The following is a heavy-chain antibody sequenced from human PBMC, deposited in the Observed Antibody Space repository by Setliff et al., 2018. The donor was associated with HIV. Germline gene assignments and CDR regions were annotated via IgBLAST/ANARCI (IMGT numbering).Heavy chain of an antibody. D-gene: IGHD2-2*01. CDR1: GYAFTGYS. Sequence: SVKVSCKASGYAFTGYSMHWVRQAPGQGLEWMGGIIPILGIANYAQKFQGRVTITADESTSTAYMELSSLRSEDTAVYYCARSIPRYWSSTSCYANRGYAFDIWGQGTMVTVSS. J-gene: IGHJ3*02. CDR3: ARSIPRYWSSTSCYANRGYAFDI. CDR2: IIPILGIA. V-gene: IGHV1-69*10.